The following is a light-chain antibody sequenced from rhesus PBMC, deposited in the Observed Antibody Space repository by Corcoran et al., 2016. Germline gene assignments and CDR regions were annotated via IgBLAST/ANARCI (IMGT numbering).Light chain of an antibody. Sequence: QPVLTQPASLSTSPGASARLTCTLSSCLSVGSYRIFWYQQKPGSPPRYLLNYHTDTDTHQGSGVPSRFSGSKDASANVGILLISGLQSEDDADYYRMIWQNNAYSFGAGNRLNVL. CDR2: YHTDTDT. J-gene: IGLJ1*01. V-gene: IGLV5-83*02. CDR1: SCLSVGSYR. CDR3: MIWQNNAYS.